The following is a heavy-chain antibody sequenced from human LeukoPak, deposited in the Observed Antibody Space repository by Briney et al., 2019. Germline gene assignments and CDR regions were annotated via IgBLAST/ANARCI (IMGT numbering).Heavy chain of an antibody. V-gene: IGHV1-2*02. CDR2: ISPNSGGT. CDR3: ARGDCSTISCPFDP. CDR1: GYTFTGYY. Sequence: ASVKVSCKPSGYTFTGYYIHWVRQAPGQGLEWMGWISPNSGGTKYAQNFQGRVTMTRDTSISTAYMELNRLRSDDTAVYYCARGDCSTISCPFDPWGQGTLVTVSS. J-gene: IGHJ5*02. D-gene: IGHD2-2*01.